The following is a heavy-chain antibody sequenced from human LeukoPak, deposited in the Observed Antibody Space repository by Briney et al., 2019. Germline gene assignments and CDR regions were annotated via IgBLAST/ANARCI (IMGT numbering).Heavy chain of an antibody. J-gene: IGHJ4*02. CDR1: GFTFSSFA. CDR2: IRGSGENT. CDR3: AKDSGHLLYYFDY. D-gene: IGHD5-12*01. V-gene: IGHV3-23*01. Sequence: GGSLRLSCAASGFTFSSFAMSWVRRAPGKGLEWVSSIRGSGENTYYGDSVKGRFTITRDNSKNTLYLQMNSLRAEDTAVYYCAKDSGHLLYYFDYWGQGTLVTVSS.